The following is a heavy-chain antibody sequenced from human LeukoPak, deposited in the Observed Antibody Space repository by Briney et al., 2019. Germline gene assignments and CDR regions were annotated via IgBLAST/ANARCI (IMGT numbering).Heavy chain of an antibody. CDR3: ANHYDILTGYYTHDAFDI. D-gene: IGHD3-9*01. V-gene: IGHV4-34*01. Sequence: SETLSLTCAVYGGSFSGYYWSWIRQPPGKGLEWIGEINHSGSTNYNPSLKSRVTISVDTSKNQFSLKLSSVTAADTAVYYCANHYDILTGYYTHDAFDIWGQGTMVTVSS. J-gene: IGHJ3*02. CDR2: INHSGST. CDR1: GGSFSGYY.